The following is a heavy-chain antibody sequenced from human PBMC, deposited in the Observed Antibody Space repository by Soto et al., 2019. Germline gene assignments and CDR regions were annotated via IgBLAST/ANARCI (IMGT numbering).Heavy chain of an antibody. Sequence: SETLSLTCTVSGGSISSSSYYWGWIRQPPGKGLEWIGSIYYSGSTYYNPSLKSRVTISVDTSKNQFSLKLSSVTAADTAVYYCARLRGRYYYDSSGYQDYWGQGTLVTVSS. V-gene: IGHV4-39*01. CDR3: ARLRGRYYYDSSGYQDY. D-gene: IGHD3-22*01. CDR1: GGSISSSSYY. CDR2: IYYSGST. J-gene: IGHJ4*02.